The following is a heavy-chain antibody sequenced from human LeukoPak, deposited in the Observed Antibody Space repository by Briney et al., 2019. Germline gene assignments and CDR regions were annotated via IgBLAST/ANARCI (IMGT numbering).Heavy chain of an antibody. J-gene: IGHJ3*01. CDR2: INPNGGAT. Sequence: ASVKVSCKASGYTFTGYYIHWVRQAPGQGLEWMGWINPNGGATRFAQKFQGRVTMTRDTSLSTAYMDLSSLRSDDTAVYYCSRDRADGSMNAFDVWGQGTLVTVSS. CDR3: SRDRADGSMNAFDV. D-gene: IGHD3-22*01. CDR1: GYTFTGYY. V-gene: IGHV1-2*02.